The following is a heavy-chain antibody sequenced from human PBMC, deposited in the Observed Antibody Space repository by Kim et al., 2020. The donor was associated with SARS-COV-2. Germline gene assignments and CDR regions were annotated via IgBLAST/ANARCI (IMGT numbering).Heavy chain of an antibody. CDR2: IYTSGST. J-gene: IGHJ5*02. D-gene: IGHD2-2*02. CDR1: GGSISSYY. Sequence: SETLSLTCTVSGGSISSYYWSWIRQPAGKGLEWIGRIYTSGSTNYNPSLKSRVTMSVDTSKNQFSLKLSSVTTADTAVYYCARGSYCSSTSCYKGYWFDPWGQGTLVTVSS. V-gene: IGHV4-4*07. CDR3: ARGSYCSSTSCYKGYWFDP.